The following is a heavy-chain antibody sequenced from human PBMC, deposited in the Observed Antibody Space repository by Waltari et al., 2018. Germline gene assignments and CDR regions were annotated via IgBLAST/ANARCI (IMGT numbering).Heavy chain of an antibody. D-gene: IGHD6-19*01. J-gene: IGHJ5*02. CDR3: ARGLALAGTWFDP. V-gene: IGHV4-61*02. Sequence: QVQLQESGPGLVKPSQTLSLTCSVSGASISSGIYYWTWIRQPAGKGLEWIGRGYPSGSTNYNPSLKSRVTISLDTSNNQCSLRLSSVAAADTAMYYCARGLALAGTWFDPWGQGTLVTVSS. CDR2: GYPSGST. CDR1: GASISSGIYY.